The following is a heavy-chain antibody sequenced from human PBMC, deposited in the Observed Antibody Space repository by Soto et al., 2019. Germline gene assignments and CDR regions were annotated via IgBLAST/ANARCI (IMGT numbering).Heavy chain of an antibody. D-gene: IGHD2-15*01. CDR1: GFTFSSYA. V-gene: IGHV3-30-3*01. CDR2: ISSDGSNK. J-gene: IGHJ6*02. CDR3: ARVVVYFGMDV. Sequence: GGSLRLSCAASGFTFSSYAMHWVRQAPGKGLERVAGISSDGSNKYHADSVKGRFTISRDNSKNTLYLQMNSMRAEDTAEYYLARVVVYFGMDVWGQGKTVTVFS.